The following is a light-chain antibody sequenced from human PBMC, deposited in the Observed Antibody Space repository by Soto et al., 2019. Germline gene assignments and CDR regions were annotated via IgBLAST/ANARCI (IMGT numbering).Light chain of an antibody. J-gene: IGKJ1*01. CDR3: QQYIGIPWT. CDR1: QSVFYRNKNH. Sequence: DIVMTQSPDSLAVSLGERATINCKSSQSVFYRNKNHFAWYQQKPGQPPKLLIKWASTRESGVPDRFSGRGSGTDFSLTISSLQAEDVAVYYCQQYIGIPWTFGQGTKVELK. V-gene: IGKV4-1*01. CDR2: WAS.